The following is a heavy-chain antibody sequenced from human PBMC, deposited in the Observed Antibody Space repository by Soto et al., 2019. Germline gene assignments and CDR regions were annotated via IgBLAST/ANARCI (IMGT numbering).Heavy chain of an antibody. J-gene: IGHJ4*02. V-gene: IGHV1-18*01. CDR3: VRVVAIPGYPDN. Sequence: ASVKVSCKASGYTFTSYGISWVRQAPGQGLEWMGWISAYNGNTNYAQKLQGRVTMTTDTSTSTAYMELSSLGSDDTAVYYCVRVVAIPGYPDNWGQGTLVTVSS. CDR1: GYTFTSYG. D-gene: IGHD5-12*01. CDR2: ISAYNGNT.